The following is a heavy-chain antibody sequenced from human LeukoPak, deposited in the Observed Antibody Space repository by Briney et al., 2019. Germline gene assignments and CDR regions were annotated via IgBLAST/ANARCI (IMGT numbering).Heavy chain of an antibody. D-gene: IGHD3-3*01. Sequence: SETLSLTCTVSGVSISSYYWSWIRQPPGKGLEWIGYIYYSGSTNYNPSLKSRVSISVDTSKSQFSLKLTSVTAADTAVYYCARVTRYDAQISGAFDIWGQGTMVTVSS. V-gene: IGHV4-59*12. CDR1: GVSISSYY. J-gene: IGHJ3*02. CDR2: IYYSGST. CDR3: ARVTRYDAQISGAFDI.